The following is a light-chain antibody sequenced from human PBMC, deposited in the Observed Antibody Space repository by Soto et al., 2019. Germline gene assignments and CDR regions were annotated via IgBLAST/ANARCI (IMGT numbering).Light chain of an antibody. V-gene: IGKV3-11*01. CDR3: QQRSTSIT. CDR2: DAS. CDR1: QTVSSY. J-gene: IGKJ5*01. Sequence: IVLTQSPATLSLWPGETAILSCRASQTVSSYLSWNQHKPGQAPRLLIYDASKRAPGIPARFSGSGSGTDFTLTNSSLEPEDFAVYYCQQRSTSITFGQGTRLEIE.